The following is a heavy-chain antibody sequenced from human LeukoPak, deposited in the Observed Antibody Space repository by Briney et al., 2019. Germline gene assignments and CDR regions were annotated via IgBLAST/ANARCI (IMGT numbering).Heavy chain of an antibody. J-gene: IGHJ4*02. CDR1: GYTLTELS. CDR2: FDPEDGET. Sequence: ASVKVSCKVSGYTLTELSMHWVRQAPGKGLEWMGGFDPEDGETIYAQKFQGRVTMTRDTSTNTIYMELSSLRSEDTATYYCARDYRGVGATGHFDYWGQGTPVTVAS. D-gene: IGHD1-26*01. CDR3: ARDYRGVGATGHFDY. V-gene: IGHV1-24*01.